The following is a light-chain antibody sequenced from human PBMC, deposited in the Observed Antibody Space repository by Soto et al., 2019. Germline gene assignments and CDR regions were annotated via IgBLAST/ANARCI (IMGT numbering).Light chain of an antibody. J-gene: IGKJ5*01. Sequence: EIVLSQSPGTLSLSPIEIATPSVMGSQSVSSSHLAWYQHKPGQAPRLLIYAASSRATGSPDRFSGGGSGTDFTLTISRLEPEDFAVYYCQQYGYSPITFGQGTRLEIK. CDR1: QSVSSSH. CDR2: AAS. CDR3: QQYGYSPIT. V-gene: IGKV3-20*01.